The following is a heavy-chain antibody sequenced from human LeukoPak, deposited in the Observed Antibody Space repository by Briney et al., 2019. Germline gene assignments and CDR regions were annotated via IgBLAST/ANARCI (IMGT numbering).Heavy chain of an antibody. CDR2: IIPIFGTA. J-gene: IGHJ5*02. CDR1: GGTFSSYA. CDR3: ASTPNNAGAYSSSWYVDYWFDP. D-gene: IGHD6-13*01. Sequence: GASVKVSCKASGGTFSSYAISWVRQAPGQGLEWMGGIIPIFGTANYAQKFQGRVTITADESTSTAYMELSSLRSEDTAVYYCASTPNNAGAYSSSWYVDYWFDPWGQGTLVTVSS. V-gene: IGHV1-69*13.